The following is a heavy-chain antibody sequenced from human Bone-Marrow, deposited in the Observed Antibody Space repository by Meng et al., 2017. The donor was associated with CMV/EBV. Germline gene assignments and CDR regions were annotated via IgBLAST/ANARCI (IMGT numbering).Heavy chain of an antibody. D-gene: IGHD6-19*01. Sequence: QVQLQESGPGLVKPSETLAPTCTVSGVSVNSAYNYWSWIRQPPGKGLEWSGFFHYSGSSTYNPSLRSRVTISGDTSNNQFFLRLSSVTAADTAVYYCVRELRYSRGWSRFDPWGPGTLVTVSS. J-gene: IGHJ5*02. CDR3: VRELRYSRGWSRFDP. CDR2: FHYSGSS. V-gene: IGHV4-61*01. CDR1: GVSVNSAYNY.